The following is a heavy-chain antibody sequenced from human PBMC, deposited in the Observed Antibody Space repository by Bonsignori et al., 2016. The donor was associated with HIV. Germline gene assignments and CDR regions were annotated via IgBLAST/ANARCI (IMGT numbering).Heavy chain of an antibody. J-gene: IGHJ3*02. V-gene: IGHV5-51*01. CDR3: ARSPSAFDI. Sequence: VRQMPGKGLEWMGIIYPGDSDIRYSPSFQGQVTISADKSISTAYLQWSSLQASDTAMYYCARSPSAFDIWGQGTMVTVSS. CDR2: IYPGDSDI.